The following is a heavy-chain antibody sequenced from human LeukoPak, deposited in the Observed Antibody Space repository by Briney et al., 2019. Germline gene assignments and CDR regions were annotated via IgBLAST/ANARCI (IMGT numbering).Heavy chain of an antibody. D-gene: IGHD3-22*01. CDR3: SSGSPNYHDSIGYYDGGY. J-gene: IGHJ4*02. Sequence: GASVKVSCKASGGTFTSYAISWVRQAPGQGLEWMGGIIPIFGTANNAQKFSGRVTITADESTSTPYMGLSSLRSEATVAYYCSSGSPNYHDSIGYYDGGYGGQGTLVRVSS. CDR1: GGTFTSYA. CDR2: IIPIFGTA. V-gene: IGHV1-69*13.